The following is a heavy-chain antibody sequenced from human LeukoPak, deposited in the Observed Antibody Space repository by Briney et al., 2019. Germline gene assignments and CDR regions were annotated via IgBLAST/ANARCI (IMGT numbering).Heavy chain of an antibody. V-gene: IGHV1-46*01. J-gene: IGHJ4*02. CDR1: GYTFPSYF. D-gene: IGHD6-6*01. CDR2: INPTGGST. Sequence: ASVKVSCKASGYTFPSYFMHWVRQTPGQGLEWMGIINPTGGSTTYAQKFQGRVTMTRDTSTSTVYMELSSLRSDDTAVYYCARTAARRFDYWGQGTLVTVSS. CDR3: ARTAARRFDY.